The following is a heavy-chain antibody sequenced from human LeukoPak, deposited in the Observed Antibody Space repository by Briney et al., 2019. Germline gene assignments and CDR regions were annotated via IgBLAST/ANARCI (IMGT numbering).Heavy chain of an antibody. Sequence: GGSLRLSCAASGFTFSSYWMSWVRQAPGKGLEWVANIKQDGSEKYYVDSVKGRFTISRDNAKNSLYLQMNSLRAEDTAVYYCAKYQLILRGVGNGAFDIWGQGTMVTVSS. D-gene: IGHD2-2*01. CDR2: IKQDGSEK. CDR3: AKYQLILRGVGNGAFDI. J-gene: IGHJ3*02. CDR1: GFTFSSYW. V-gene: IGHV3-7*03.